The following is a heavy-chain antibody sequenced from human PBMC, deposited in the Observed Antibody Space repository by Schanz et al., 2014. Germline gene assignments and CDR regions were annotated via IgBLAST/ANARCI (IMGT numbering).Heavy chain of an antibody. CDR3: AIYTNVGECGDERLVY. CDR1: WLKETGNY. Sequence: EVQLVESGGGLVKDYFPERISYAASWLKETGNYMSWVRQAPGKGLEWVSVIYSGRSTYYTDAVKGRFIISRGNSKITQQLHRSTLEAEHMRENSDAIYTNVGECGDERLVYWGEGMLVNVSS. J-gene: IGHJ4*02. CDR2: IYSGRST. V-gene: IGHV3-53*01. D-gene: IGHD2-21*01.